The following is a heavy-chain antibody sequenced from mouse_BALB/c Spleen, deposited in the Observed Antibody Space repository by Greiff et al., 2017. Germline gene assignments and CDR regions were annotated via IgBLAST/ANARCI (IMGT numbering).Heavy chain of an antibody. CDR2: ISSGSSTI. J-gene: IGHJ2*01. CDR3: AREGIYYGNPFDY. V-gene: IGHV5-17*02. CDR1: GFTFSSFG. Sequence: EVQVVESGGGLVQPGGSRKLSCAASGFTFSSFGMHWVRQAPEKGLEWVAYISSGSSTIYYADTVKGRFTISRDNPKNTLFLQMTSLRSEDTAMYYCAREGIYYGNPFDYWGQGTTRTVSS. D-gene: IGHD2-1*01.